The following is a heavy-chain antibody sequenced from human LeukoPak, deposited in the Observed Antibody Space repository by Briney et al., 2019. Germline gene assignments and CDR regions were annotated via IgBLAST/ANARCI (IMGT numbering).Heavy chain of an antibody. CDR3: ARDDIDCSSATCSYYFYYYMDV. J-gene: IGHJ6*03. V-gene: IGHV3-30*03. Sequence: PGGSLRLSCAASGFTFSSYGMHWVRQAPGKGLEWVAIISYDGSNKYYIDSVKGRFTISRDNSKNTVYLQMNSLRTEDTAVYYCARDDIDCSSATCSYYFYYYMDVWGRGTTVTVS. CDR2: ISYDGSNK. CDR1: GFTFSSYG. D-gene: IGHD2-2*01.